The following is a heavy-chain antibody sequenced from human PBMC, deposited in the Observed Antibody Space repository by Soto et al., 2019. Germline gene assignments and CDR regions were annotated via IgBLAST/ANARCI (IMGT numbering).Heavy chain of an antibody. CDR2: INHSGST. J-gene: IGHJ4*02. CDR1: GGSFSGYY. V-gene: IGHV4-34*01. D-gene: IGHD2-8*02. CDR3: ARDKITGLFDY. Sequence: QVQLQQWGAGLLKPSETLSLTCAVYGGSFSGYYWTWIRQPPGTGLEWIGEINHSGSTNYNPSLKXXVTISVDTSTNPFSLKLTSVTAAATAVYYCARDKITGLFDYWGQGTLVTVSS.